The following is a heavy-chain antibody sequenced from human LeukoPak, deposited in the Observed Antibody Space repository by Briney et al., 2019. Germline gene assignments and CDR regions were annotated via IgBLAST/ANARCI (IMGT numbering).Heavy chain of an antibody. J-gene: IGHJ5*02. D-gene: IGHD2-2*01. Sequence: GGSLRLSCAASGFTFSSYAMSWVRQAPGKGLEWVSAISGTGGTTYYADSVKGRFTISRDNSKNTLYLQMNSLRAEDTAVYYCAKCGDIVVVPAAVGFDPWGQGTLVTVSS. V-gene: IGHV3-23*01. CDR2: ISGTGGTT. CDR3: AKCGDIVVVPAAVGFDP. CDR1: GFTFSSYA.